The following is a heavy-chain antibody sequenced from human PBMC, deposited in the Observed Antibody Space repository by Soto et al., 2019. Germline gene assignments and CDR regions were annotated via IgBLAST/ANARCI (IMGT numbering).Heavy chain of an antibody. J-gene: IGHJ3*02. CDR1: GFPFSGYL. V-gene: IGHV3-7*05. D-gene: IGHD3-10*01. CDR3: ARVLVDM. Sequence: EVQVVESGGGSVQPGGSLRLSCTVSGFPFSGYLMDWVRQAAGKGLEWVANINHDGSEMYYGDSVKGRFTISRENAKNSLYLQMNSLRVEDTAVYSCARVLVDMWGPGTMVTVSS. CDR2: INHDGSEM.